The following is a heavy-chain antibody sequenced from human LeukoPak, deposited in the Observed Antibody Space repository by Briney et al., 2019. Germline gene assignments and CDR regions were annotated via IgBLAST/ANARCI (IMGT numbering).Heavy chain of an antibody. CDR2: INHSGST. V-gene: IGHV4-34*01. Sequence: SETLSLTCAVYGGSFGGYYWSWIRQPPGKGLEWIGEINHSGSTNYNPSLKGRVTISVDTSKNQFSLKLSSVTAADTAVYYCVRVVPAAPTSYGMDVWGQGTTVTVSS. CDR1: GGSFGGYY. CDR3: VRVVPAAPTSYGMDV. D-gene: IGHD2-2*01. J-gene: IGHJ6*02.